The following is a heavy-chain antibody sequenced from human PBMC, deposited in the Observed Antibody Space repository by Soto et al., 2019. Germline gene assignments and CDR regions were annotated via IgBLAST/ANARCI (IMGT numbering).Heavy chain of an antibody. CDR2: IKQEGSEK. CDR1: GFTFSSYW. J-gene: IGHJ6*02. Sequence: GGSLRLSCAASGFTFSSYWMSWVRQAPGKGLERVANIKQEGSEKYYVVSVMGLFTISRDNAKNSLYLQMNSLRAEDTAVYYCARFYYDSSGYLPSPYYYYYGMDVWGQGTTVTVSS. CDR3: ARFYYDSSGYLPSPYYYYYGMDV. V-gene: IGHV3-7*04. D-gene: IGHD3-22*01.